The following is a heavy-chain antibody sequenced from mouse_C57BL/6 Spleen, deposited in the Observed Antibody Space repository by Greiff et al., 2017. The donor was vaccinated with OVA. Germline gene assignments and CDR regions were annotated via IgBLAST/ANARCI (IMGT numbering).Heavy chain of an antibody. CDR3: ARAGEDYYAMDY. J-gene: IGHJ4*01. V-gene: IGHV5-16*01. Sequence: EVMLVESEGGLVQPGSSMKLSCTASGFTFSDYYMAWVRQVPEKGLEWVANINYDGSSTYYLDSLKSRFIISRDTAKNILYLQMSSLKSEDTATYYCARAGEDYYAMDYWGQGTSVTVSS. CDR2: INYDGSST. CDR1: GFTFSDYY.